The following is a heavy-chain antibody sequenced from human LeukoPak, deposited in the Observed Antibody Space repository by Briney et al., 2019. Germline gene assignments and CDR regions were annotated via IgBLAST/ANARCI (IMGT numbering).Heavy chain of an antibody. Sequence: GGSLRLSCAASGFTFSSYWMHWVRQAPGKGLEWLSYINSSGRTKYYADSVKGRFTISRDNAKNSLYLQMNSLRAEDTAVYYCARDQQWLPDYWGQGTLVTVSS. CDR3: ARDQQWLPDY. CDR2: INSSGRTK. D-gene: IGHD6-19*01. V-gene: IGHV3-48*03. J-gene: IGHJ4*02. CDR1: GFTFSSYW.